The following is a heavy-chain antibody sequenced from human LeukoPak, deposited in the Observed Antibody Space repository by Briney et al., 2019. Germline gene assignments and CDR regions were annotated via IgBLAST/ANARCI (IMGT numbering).Heavy chain of an antibody. V-gene: IGHV1-2*06. J-gene: IGHJ1*01. D-gene: IGHD3-22*01. CDR1: GYTFTDYY. Sequence: ASVKVSCKTSGYTFTDYYIHWVRQAPGQGLEWMGHINPNSGGTNYAQKFQGRVTMTRDTSISTAYMELSRLRSDDTAVYYCATYYYDSSGYYQYFQHWGQGTLVTVSS. CDR3: ATYYYDSSGYYQYFQH. CDR2: INPNSGGT.